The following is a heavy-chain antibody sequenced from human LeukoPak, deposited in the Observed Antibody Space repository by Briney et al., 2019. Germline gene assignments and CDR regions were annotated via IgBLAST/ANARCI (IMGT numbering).Heavy chain of an antibody. J-gene: IGHJ4*02. Sequence: GGSLRLSCAASGFNFSSYAMNWVRQAPGKGLEWVSAITSGGNTYYADSVKGRFTISRDNSKNTLYLQMNSLRAEDTAVYYCAKDLHKLKGRRWLHHNKFDYWGQGTLVTVSS. CDR2: ITSGGNT. D-gene: IGHD5-24*01. CDR3: AKDLHKLKGRRWLHHNKFDY. V-gene: IGHV3-23*01. CDR1: GFNFSSYA.